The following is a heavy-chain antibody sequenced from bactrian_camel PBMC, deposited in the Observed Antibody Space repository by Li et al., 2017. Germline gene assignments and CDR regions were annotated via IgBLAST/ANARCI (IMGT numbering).Heavy chain of an antibody. J-gene: IGHJ6*01. D-gene: IGHD1*01. V-gene: IGHV3S31*01. CDR2: VHTSGGGT. CDR1: RYTHSYSAYC. CDR3: RRLALRRPVLIEMLTFVS. Sequence: EVQLVESGGGSVQAGGSLRLSCAASRYTHSYSAYCVGWFRQAPGKERERVASVHTSGGGTYISDSVKGRFTISQIHLHSTHLQMNDLAPEDTACTTVRRLALRRPVLIEMLTFVSGARGPRSPSP.